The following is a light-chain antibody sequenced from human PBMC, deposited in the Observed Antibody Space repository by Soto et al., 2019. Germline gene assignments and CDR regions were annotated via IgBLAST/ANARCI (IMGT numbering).Light chain of an antibody. Sequence: DIQMTQSPSTLSASVGDRVTITCRASQSISSWLAWYQQKPGKAPKLLIYDASSLESGVPSRFSGSGSGTEFTLTISSLQPDDFATYFCQQYNTYWTLGQGTQVEIK. V-gene: IGKV1-5*01. J-gene: IGKJ1*01. CDR3: QQYNTYWT. CDR1: QSISSW. CDR2: DAS.